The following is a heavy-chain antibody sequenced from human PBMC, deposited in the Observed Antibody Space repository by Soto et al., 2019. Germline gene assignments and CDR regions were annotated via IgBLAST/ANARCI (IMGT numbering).Heavy chain of an antibody. Sequence: EVQLVESGGGLVQPGGSLRLSCAASGFTFSSYWMHWVRQAPGKGLVWVSRINSDGRSTNYADSVKGRFTISRDNAKNTVYRQMNSLRVEETAVYYCARGVGGYSYMDVWGKGTTVTVSS. J-gene: IGHJ6*03. D-gene: IGHD3-10*01. CDR1: GFTFSSYW. V-gene: IGHV3-74*01. CDR2: INSDGRST. CDR3: ARGVGGYSYMDV.